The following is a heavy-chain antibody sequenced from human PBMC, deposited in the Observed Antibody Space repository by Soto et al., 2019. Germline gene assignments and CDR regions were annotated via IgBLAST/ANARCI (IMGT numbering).Heavy chain of an antibody. CDR3: AGYCSSTSCRAEYFQH. CDR2: ISGSGGST. Sequence: PGGSLRLSCAASGFTFISYAMSWVRQAPGKGLEWVSAISGSGGSTYYADSVKGRFTISRDNSKNTLYLQMNSLRAEDTAVYYCAGYCSSTSCRAEYFQHWGQGTLVTVSS. CDR1: GFTFISYA. V-gene: IGHV3-23*01. J-gene: IGHJ1*01. D-gene: IGHD2-2*01.